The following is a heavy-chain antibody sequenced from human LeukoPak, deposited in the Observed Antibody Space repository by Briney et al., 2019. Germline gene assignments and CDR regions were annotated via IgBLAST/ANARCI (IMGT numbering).Heavy chain of an antibody. CDR3: ASSSSSYYYYYGMDV. CDR2: IYYSGST. D-gene: IGHD6-6*01. V-gene: IGHV4-59*01. Sequence: PSETLSLTCTGSGGSISSYYWSWVRQPPGEGLEGIGYIYYSGSTNYNPSLKSRVTISVDTSKNQFSLKLSSVTAADTAVYYCASSSSSYYYYYGMDVWGQGTTVTVSS. CDR1: GGSISSYY. J-gene: IGHJ6*02.